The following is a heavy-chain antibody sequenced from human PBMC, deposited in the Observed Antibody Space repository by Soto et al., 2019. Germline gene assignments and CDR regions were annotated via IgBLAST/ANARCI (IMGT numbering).Heavy chain of an antibody. CDR2: ISPWKGNT. Sequence: GASVKVSCKASGYNFMPYGVNWVRQAPGQGLEWMGWISPWKGNTNYAQSFQGRVTMTTDTSTSTAYMELRSLTSDDTAVYYCARDLDPSGSYHPAYWGPGTLVTVSS. CDR3: ARDLDPSGSYHPAY. J-gene: IGHJ4*02. CDR1: GYNFMPYG. D-gene: IGHD1-26*01. V-gene: IGHV1-18*04.